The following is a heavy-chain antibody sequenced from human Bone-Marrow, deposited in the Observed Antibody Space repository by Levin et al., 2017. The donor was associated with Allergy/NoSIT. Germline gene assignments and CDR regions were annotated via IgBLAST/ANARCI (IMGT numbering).Heavy chain of an antibody. CDR3: ARVEISDQFDY. CDR1: GFTFDNYA. V-gene: IGHV3-30-3*01. CDR2: ISYGGDRQ. J-gene: IGHJ4*02. D-gene: IGHD2-2*01. Sequence: PGGSLRLSCAGSGFTFDNYAIHWVRQAPGKGLEWVSLISYGGDRQYYADSVKGRFTISRDNSKNTVSLQMSSLRPEDTAVYFCARVEISDQFDYWGQGTLVAVSS.